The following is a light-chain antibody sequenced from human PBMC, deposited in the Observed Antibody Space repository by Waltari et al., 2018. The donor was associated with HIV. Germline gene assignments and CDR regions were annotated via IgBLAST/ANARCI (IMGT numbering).Light chain of an antibody. CDR1: SGRIAINF. CDR2: EDN. J-gene: IGLJ2*01. CDR3: QSYGDNAVI. V-gene: IGLV6-57*04. Sequence: NFMLTQPYSVSESPGKTVTISCTRSSGRIAINFVQWYQQRPGSAHTTVIYEDNQRPSGVPDRFSGSIDRSSNSASLTISGLETEDEADYYCQSYGDNAVIFGGGTKVTVL.